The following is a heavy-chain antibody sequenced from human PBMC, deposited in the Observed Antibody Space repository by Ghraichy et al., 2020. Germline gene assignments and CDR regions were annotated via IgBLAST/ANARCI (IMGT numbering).Heavy chain of an antibody. V-gene: IGHV4-59*01. CDR1: GGSISSYY. CDR2: IYYSGST. D-gene: IGHD4-17*01. CDR3: ARDLGGMGDYGQGDDYGMDV. J-gene: IGHJ6*02. Sequence: SETLSLTCTVSGGSISSYYWSWIRQPPGKGLEWIGYIYYSGSTNYNPSLKSRVTISVDTSKNQFSLKLSSVTAADTAVYYCARDLGGMGDYGQGDDYGMDVWGQGTTVTVSS.